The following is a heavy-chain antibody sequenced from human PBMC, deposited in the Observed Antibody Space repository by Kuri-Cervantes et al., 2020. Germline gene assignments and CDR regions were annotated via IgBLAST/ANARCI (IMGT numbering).Heavy chain of an antibody. D-gene: IGHD6-19*01. Sequence: GSLRLSCAVYGGSFSGYYWSWIRQPPGKGLEWIGEINHSGSTNYNPSLKSRVTISVDTSKNQFSLKVSSVTAADTAVYYCARTGNLAVAGNYWGQGTLVTVSS. CDR1: GGSFSGYY. CDR2: INHSGST. J-gene: IGHJ4*02. CDR3: ARTGNLAVAGNY. V-gene: IGHV4-34*01.